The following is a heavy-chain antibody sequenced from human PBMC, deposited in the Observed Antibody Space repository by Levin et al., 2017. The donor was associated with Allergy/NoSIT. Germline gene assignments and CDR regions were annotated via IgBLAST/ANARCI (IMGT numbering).Heavy chain of an antibody. CDR3: ARQTYPYFYMDV. CDR2: IYYTGST. V-gene: IGHV4-59*08. J-gene: IGHJ6*03. Sequence: SQTLSLPCTVSGASISSYYWSWIRQPPGKGLEWIGFIYYTGSTNYNPSLKSRVTISADTSKNQVSLRLSSVTAADTAMYSCARQTYPYFYMDVWGKGTTVTVSS. CDR1: GASISSYY.